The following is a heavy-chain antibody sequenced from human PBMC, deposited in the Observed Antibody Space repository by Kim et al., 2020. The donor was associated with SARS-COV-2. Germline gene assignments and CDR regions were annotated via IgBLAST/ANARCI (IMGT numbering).Heavy chain of an antibody. CDR2: LNPDGSRT. D-gene: IGHD2-2*01. CDR3: FAHSTSGRGVY. Sequence: GGSLRLSCAASGFTFSSYWMHWVRQAPGKGLVWVSRLNPDGSRTDYADSVRGRFTISRDNAENTLYLQMNSLRDEDTALYYCFAHSTSGRGVYWGQGTLVTVSS. V-gene: IGHV3-74*01. CDR1: GFTFSSYW. J-gene: IGHJ4*02.